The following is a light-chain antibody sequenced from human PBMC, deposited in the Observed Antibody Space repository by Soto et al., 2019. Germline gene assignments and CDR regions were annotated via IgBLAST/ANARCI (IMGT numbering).Light chain of an antibody. V-gene: IGKV3-15*01. CDR2: GAS. Sequence: EIVMTQSPATLSVSPGERATLSCRASQSLSTNLAWYQQKPGQSPRLLIYGASTRATGVPARFSGSWSGTEFTRTISSLQSEDFAVDYCQQYTIWPPWTFGQGTKVVIK. CDR3: QQYTIWPPWT. CDR1: QSLSTN. J-gene: IGKJ1*01.